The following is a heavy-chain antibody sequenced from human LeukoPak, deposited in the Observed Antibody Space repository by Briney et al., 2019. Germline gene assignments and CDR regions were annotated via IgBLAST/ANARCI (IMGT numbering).Heavy chain of an antibody. CDR1: GYTFTGYY. CDR2: INPNSGGT. CDR3: ARDSSGHDY. D-gene: IGHD6-19*01. V-gene: IGHV1-2*02. Sequence: ASVQVSCKASGYTFTGYYMHWVRQAPGQGLEWMGWINPNSGGTNYAQKFQGRVTMTRDTSIITAYMELSRLRSDDTAVYYCARDSSGHDYWGQGTLVTVSS. J-gene: IGHJ4*02.